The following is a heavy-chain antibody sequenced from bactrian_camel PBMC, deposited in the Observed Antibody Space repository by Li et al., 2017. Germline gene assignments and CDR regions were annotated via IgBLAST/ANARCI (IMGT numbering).Heavy chain of an antibody. CDR3: AARSYADYVNAAKYVCFNVYDYNY. Sequence: VESGGGSVQPGGSLRLSCTAPGFTSHRCGIDWYRQRAGGQREFVVAILGDGSTTYADSVKGRFSISRDNAKRTVYLQMNSLTPEDTGNYYCAARSYADYVNAAKYVCFNVYDYNYWGRGTQVTVS. D-gene: IGHD4*01. CDR2: ILGDGST. J-gene: IGHJ4*01. CDR1: GFTSHRCG. V-gene: IGHV3S53*01.